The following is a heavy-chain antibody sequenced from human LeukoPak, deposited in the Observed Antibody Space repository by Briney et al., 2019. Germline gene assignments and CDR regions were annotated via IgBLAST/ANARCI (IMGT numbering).Heavy chain of an antibody. V-gene: IGHV3-7*01. J-gene: IGHJ4*02. D-gene: IGHD3-10*01. CDR3: ARGRVITMVRGVLVY. CDR2: INHDGSEK. CDR1: GFTFSSFW. Sequence: GGSLRLSCTASGFTFSSFWMSWVRQAPGKGLEWVANINHDGSEKHYVDSVKGRFTISRDNAKNSLYLQMNSLRAEDTAVYYCARGRVITMVRGVLVYWGQGTLVTVSS.